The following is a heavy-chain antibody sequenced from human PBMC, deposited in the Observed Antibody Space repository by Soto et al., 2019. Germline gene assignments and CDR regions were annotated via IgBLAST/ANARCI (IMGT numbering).Heavy chain of an antibody. CDR3: AKDLRFLEWLLYYYYGMDV. CDR1: GFTFSSYA. D-gene: IGHD3-3*01. J-gene: IGHJ6*02. V-gene: IGHV3-23*01. CDR2: ISGSGGST. Sequence: GGSLRLSCAASGFTFSSYAMSWVRQAPGKGLEWVSAISGSGGSTYYADSVKGRFTISRDNSKNTLYLQMNSLRAEDTAVYYCAKDLRFLEWLLYYYYGMDVWGQGTTVTVSS.